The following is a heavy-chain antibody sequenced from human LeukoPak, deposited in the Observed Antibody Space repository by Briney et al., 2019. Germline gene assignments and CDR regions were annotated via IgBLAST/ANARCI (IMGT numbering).Heavy chain of an antibody. Sequence: GGSLRRSCVASGFSFTSYWMSWVRQAPGKGLEFVANINQDAGTTNYVDSVKGRLTISRDNAENSLYLQMSSLRAEDTALYYCARDPGWSSFDIWGQGIMVTVSS. CDR3: ARDPGWSSFDI. D-gene: IGHD2-15*01. V-gene: IGHV3-7*03. CDR2: INQDAGTT. CDR1: GFSFTSYW. J-gene: IGHJ3*02.